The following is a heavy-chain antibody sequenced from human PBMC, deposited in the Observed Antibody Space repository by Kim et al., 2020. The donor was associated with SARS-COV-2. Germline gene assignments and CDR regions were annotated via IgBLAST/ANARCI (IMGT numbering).Heavy chain of an antibody. CDR1: ELTFSGYS. Sequence: GGSLRLSCAASELTFSGYSMNWVRQDPGKGLEWVSTISGNGNYIYYADSVEGRFTISRDNAKNSLYLQMNRLRADDTAVYYCAREPRLVHPGGLEYWGRG. V-gene: IGHV3-21*01. D-gene: IGHD3-16*01. CDR3: AREPRLVHPGGLEY. CDR2: ISGNGNYI. J-gene: IGHJ4*02.